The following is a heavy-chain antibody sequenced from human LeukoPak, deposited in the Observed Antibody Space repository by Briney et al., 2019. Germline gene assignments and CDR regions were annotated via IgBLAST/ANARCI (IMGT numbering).Heavy chain of an antibody. CDR1: GYTFTGHF. CDR2: INPDTGVT. Sequence: GASVKVSCKASGYTFTGHFIFWVRQSPGQRLELMAWINPDTGVTNYAQKFQGRVTVASDTSISTAYLDISRLTSDDTALYYCSREASCDSTSCPQDNWGQRTLVTVSS. D-gene: IGHD2-2*01. CDR3: SREASCDSTSCPQDN. J-gene: IGHJ4*02. V-gene: IGHV1-2*02.